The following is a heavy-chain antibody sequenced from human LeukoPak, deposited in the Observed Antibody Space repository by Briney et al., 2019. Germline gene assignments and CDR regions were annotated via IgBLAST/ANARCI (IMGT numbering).Heavy chain of an antibody. V-gene: IGHV4-59*01. CDR2: IYYSGST. Sequence: TGGSLRLSCAASGFTFSSYWMSWIRQPPGKGLEWIGYIYYSGSTNYNPSLKSRVTISVDTSKNQFSLKLSSVTAADTAVYYCARGGALAVAGSFDYWGQGTLVTVSS. D-gene: IGHD6-19*01. CDR3: ARGGALAVAGSFDY. CDR1: GFTFSSYW. J-gene: IGHJ4*02.